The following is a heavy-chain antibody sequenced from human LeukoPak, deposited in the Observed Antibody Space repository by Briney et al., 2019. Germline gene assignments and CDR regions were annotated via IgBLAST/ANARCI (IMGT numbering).Heavy chain of an antibody. CDR1: GYTFTSYG. CDR3: ARDVDYYDSSGYYYDFDY. V-gene: IGHV1-18*01. J-gene: IGHJ4*02. D-gene: IGHD3-22*01. Sequence: ASVKVSCKASGYTFTSYGISWVRQAPGQGLEWMGWISAYNGNTNYAQKFQGRVTMTRDKSISTAYVELSRLRSDDTAVYYCARDVDYYDSSGYYYDFDYWGQGTLVTVSS. CDR2: ISAYNGNT.